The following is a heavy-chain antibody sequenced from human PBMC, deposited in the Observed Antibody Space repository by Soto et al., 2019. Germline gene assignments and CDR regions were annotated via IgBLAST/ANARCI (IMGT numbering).Heavy chain of an antibody. Sequence: VQLVQSGAEVKKPGSSVKVSCKVSGGTFRSFVIDWVRQAPGQRLEWLGGIIPIFGTTNYAEKFRGRVSMTADESTSTAYMELSSLTSDDTAVYFCARPRGGYGQNNCFDPWGQGTLVTVSS. CDR2: IIPIFGTT. CDR1: GGTFRSFV. V-gene: IGHV1-69*01. D-gene: IGHD3-10*01. CDR3: ARPRGGYGQNNCFDP. J-gene: IGHJ5*02.